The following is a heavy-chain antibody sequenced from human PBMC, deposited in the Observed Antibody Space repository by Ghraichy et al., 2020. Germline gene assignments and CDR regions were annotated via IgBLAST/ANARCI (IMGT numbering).Heavy chain of an antibody. D-gene: IGHD6-13*01. V-gene: IGHV3-23*01. Sequence: GESLNISCAASGFTFNNYAMSWVRQAPGEGLEWVSAISRGGSTYYADSVKGRFTISRDNSKNTLDLQMNSLRAEDTAVYYCAKRIAAGVHFDYWGQGILVTVSS. J-gene: IGHJ4*02. CDR3: AKRIAAGVHFDY. CDR1: GFTFNNYA. CDR2: ISRGGST.